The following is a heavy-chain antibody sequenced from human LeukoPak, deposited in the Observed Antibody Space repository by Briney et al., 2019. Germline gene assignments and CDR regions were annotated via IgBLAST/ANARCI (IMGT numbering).Heavy chain of an antibody. CDR3: ARDAFSSSSSSFPLDY. V-gene: IGHV3-23*01. CDR1: GFTFSSYA. Sequence: GGSLRLSCAASGFTFSSYAMSWVRQAPGKGLEWVSSISGSGATTNYADSVKGRFTISRDNSKNTLYLQMNSLRAEDTAMYNCARDAFSSSSSSFPLDYWGQGTLVTVSS. CDR2: ISGSGATT. J-gene: IGHJ4*02. D-gene: IGHD2-2*01.